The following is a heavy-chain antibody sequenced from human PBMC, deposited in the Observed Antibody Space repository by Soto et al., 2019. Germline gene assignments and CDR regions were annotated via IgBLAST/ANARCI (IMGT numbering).Heavy chain of an antibody. D-gene: IGHD6-13*01. CDR2: IYHSGST. CDR1: GGSISSSNW. J-gene: IGHJ5*02. V-gene: IGHV4-4*02. CDR3: ARDPGSSSWYRSWFDP. Sequence: SETLSLTCAVSGGSISSSNWWSWVRQPPGKGLEWIGEIYHSGSTNYNPSLKSRVTISVDKSKNQFSLKLSSVTAADTAVYYCARDPGSSSWYRSWFDPWGQGTLVTVSS.